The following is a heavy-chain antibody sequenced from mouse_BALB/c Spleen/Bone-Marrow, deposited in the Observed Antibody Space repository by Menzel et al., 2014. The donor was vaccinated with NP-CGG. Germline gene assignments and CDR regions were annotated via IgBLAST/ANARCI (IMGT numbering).Heavy chain of an antibody. V-gene: IGHV1-54*01. D-gene: IGHD4-1*01. CDR1: GYAFTNYL. J-gene: IGHJ4*01. CDR3: ARKLGPSYAMDY. Sequence: QVQLQQSGADLVRPGTSVKVSCKASGYAFTNYLIEWVKQRPGQGLEWIGVINPGSGATNYNEKFKGKATLTADKSSSTAYMQLSSLTPDDSAVYFCARKLGPSYAMDYWGQGTSVTVSS. CDR2: INPGSGAT.